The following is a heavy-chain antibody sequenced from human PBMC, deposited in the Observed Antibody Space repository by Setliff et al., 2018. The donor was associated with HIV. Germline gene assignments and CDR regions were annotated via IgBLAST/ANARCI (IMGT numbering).Heavy chain of an antibody. V-gene: IGHV4-4*09. J-gene: IGHJ3*02. CDR1: GDSFSSYY. Sequence: KASETLSLTCTVSGDSFSSYYWNWIRQPPGKGLEWIGYIYSSGSTNSNPSLKSRVTISQDTSKNQFSLKLSSVTAADTAMYYCARESSGWYKGAFDMWGLGTMVTVS. CDR3: ARESSGWYKGAFDM. D-gene: IGHD6-19*01. CDR2: IYSSGST.